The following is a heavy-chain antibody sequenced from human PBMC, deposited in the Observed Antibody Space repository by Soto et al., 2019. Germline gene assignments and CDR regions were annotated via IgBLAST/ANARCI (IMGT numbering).Heavy chain of an antibody. CDR1: EFSVSSNY. Sequence: EVQLVESGGGLVQPGESLRLSCAASEFSVSSNYMSWVRQAPGKGLEWVSVIYASGTTYYADSVRGRFTISRDSSKNTLYIQMNSLRAEDTAVYYCARNPYGFPSGCYYTAYWGQGTLVTVSS. D-gene: IGHD2-2*01. CDR3: ARNPYGFPSGCYYTAY. V-gene: IGHV3-66*01. CDR2: IYASGTT. J-gene: IGHJ4*02.